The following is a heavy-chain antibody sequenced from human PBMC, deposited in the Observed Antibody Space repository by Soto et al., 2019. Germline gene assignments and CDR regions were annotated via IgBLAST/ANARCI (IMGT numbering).Heavy chain of an antibody. CDR3: ARRHRVTALGTIDH. D-gene: IGHD6-13*01. V-gene: IGHV4-39*01. Sequence: QVQLQESGPGLVKPSETLSLTCNVSGASISSSSYYWAWIRQTPGKGLEWIGSIFYTGIAYTNPSLGSRVPVSVDTSRNQFSLRLSSVSAADAGVYYCARRHRVTALGTIDHWGQGTLVTVSS. CDR1: GASISSSSYY. CDR2: IFYTGIA. J-gene: IGHJ4*02.